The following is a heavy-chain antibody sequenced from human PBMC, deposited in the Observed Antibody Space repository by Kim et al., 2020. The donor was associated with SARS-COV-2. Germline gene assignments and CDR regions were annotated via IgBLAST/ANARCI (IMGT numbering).Heavy chain of an antibody. V-gene: IGHV3-30*15. J-gene: IGHJ3*02. D-gene: IGHD6-13*01. Sequence: YYADSVKGRFTISRDNSKTTLYLQMSSLRAEDTAVYYCARDGQQLAAFDIWGQGTMVTVSS. CDR3: ARDGQQLAAFDI.